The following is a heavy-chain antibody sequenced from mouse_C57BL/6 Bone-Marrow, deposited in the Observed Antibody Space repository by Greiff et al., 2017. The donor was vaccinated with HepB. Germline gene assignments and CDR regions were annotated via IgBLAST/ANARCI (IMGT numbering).Heavy chain of an antibody. CDR3: ARAQIWLRREAWFAY. Sequence: EVQLQQSGPVLVKPGASVKMSCKASGYTFTDYYMNWVKQSHGKSLEWIGVINPYNGGTSYNQKFKGKATLTVDKSSSTAYMELNSLTSEDSAVYYCARAQIWLRREAWFAYWGQGTLVTVSA. J-gene: IGHJ3*01. V-gene: IGHV1-19*01. CDR2: INPYNGGT. D-gene: IGHD2-2*01. CDR1: GYTFTDYY.